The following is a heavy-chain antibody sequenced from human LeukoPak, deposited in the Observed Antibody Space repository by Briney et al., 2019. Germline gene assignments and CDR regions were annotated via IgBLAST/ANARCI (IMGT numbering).Heavy chain of an antibody. Sequence: SQTLSLTCAVSGGSISSGGYSWSWIRQPPGKGLEWIGYIYHSGSTYYNPSLKSRVTISVDRSKNQFSLKLSSVTAADTAVYYCARGITGTTGFDYWGQGTLVTVSS. V-gene: IGHV4-30-2*01. CDR2: IYHSGST. D-gene: IGHD1-20*01. CDR1: GGSISSGGYS. CDR3: ARGITGTTGFDY. J-gene: IGHJ4*02.